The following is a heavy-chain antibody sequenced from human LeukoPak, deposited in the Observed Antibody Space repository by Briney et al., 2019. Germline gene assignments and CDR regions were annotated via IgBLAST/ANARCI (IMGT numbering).Heavy chain of an antibody. CDR3: AKDPGRVAARPYAFDI. D-gene: IGHD6-6*01. Sequence: GGSLRLSCAASGFTFSSYGMHWVRQAPGKGLEWVAFIRYDGSNKYYADSVKGRFTISRDNSKNTLYLQMNSLRAEDTAVYYCAKDPGRVAARPYAFDIWGQGTMVTVSS. CDR1: GFTFSSYG. J-gene: IGHJ3*02. V-gene: IGHV3-30*02. CDR2: IRYDGSNK.